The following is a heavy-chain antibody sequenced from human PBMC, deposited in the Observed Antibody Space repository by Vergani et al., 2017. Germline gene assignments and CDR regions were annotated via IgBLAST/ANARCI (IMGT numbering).Heavy chain of an antibody. J-gene: IGHJ4*02. CDR2: TSYRETT. CDR1: GSSVKSGDYY. V-gene: IGHV4-30-4*08. Sequence: QVQLQESGPGLVKPSQTLSLTCSVSGSSVKSGDYYWTWIRQPPGKGLEWLGHTSYRETTNYNVSLKSRISMSMDTSKNQFYLNLESLTAADTAVYFRARVPIYYLSSGSYQGYFDYWGQGTLVIVSP. D-gene: IGHD3-10*01. CDR3: ARVPIYYLSSGSYQGYFDY.